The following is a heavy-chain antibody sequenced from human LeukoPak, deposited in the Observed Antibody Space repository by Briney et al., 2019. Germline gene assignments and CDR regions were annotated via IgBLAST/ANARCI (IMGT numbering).Heavy chain of an antibody. CDR2: MKPNSGNT. J-gene: IGHJ4*02. Sequence: ASVKLSCKASGYTFTSYDINWVRQATGQGLEWMGWMKPNSGNTGYAQKFQGRVTMTRNTSISTAYMELSSLRSEDTAVYYCARGSLRDYVWGSYRYEPHYFDYWGQGTLVTVSS. CDR1: GYTFTSYD. D-gene: IGHD3-16*02. V-gene: IGHV1-8*01. CDR3: ARGSLRDYVWGSYRYEPHYFDY.